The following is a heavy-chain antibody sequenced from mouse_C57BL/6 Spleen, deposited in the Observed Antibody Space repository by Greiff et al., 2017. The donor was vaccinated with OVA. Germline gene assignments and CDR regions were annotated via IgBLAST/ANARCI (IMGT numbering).Heavy chain of an antibody. J-gene: IGHJ2*01. CDR1: GYTFTSYW. D-gene: IGHD1-1*01. CDR2: IHPNSGST. Sequence: QVQLQQPGAELVKPGASVKLSCKASGYTFTSYWMHWVKQRPGQGLEWIGMIHPNSGSTNYNEKFKSKATLTVDKSSSTAYMQLSSLTSEDSAVYYCARGFTTVEGNHYWGQGTTLTVSS. CDR3: ARGFTTVEGNHY. V-gene: IGHV1-64*01.